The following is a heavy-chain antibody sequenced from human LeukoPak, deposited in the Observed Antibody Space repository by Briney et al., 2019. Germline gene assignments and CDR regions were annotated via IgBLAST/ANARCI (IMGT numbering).Heavy chain of an antibody. CDR3: ARSGATGSGSYAGNFDY. D-gene: IGHD1-26*01. CDR1: GYTFTGYY. V-gene: IGHV1-2*02. J-gene: IGHJ4*02. Sequence: ASGKVSCKASGYTFTGYYMHWVRQAPGEGLEWMGWINPNSGGTKYAQKFQGRVTMTRDTSINTAYMEVRRLTSDDTAVYYCARSGATGSGSYAGNFDYWGQGTLVTVSS. CDR2: INPNSGGT.